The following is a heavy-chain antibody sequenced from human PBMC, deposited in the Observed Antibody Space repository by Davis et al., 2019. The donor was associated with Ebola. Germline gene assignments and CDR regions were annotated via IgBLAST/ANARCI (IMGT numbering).Heavy chain of an antibody. V-gene: IGHV3-69-1*01. Sequence: GGSLRLSCVASGFTLSNDAMSWVRQAPGKGLEWVSTLGTSADTYYADSVKGRFTISRDNAKNSLYLQMNSLRAEDTAVYYCARSRAAAGIFPDYWGQGTLVTVSS. D-gene: IGHD6-13*01. CDR2: LGTSADT. CDR1: GFTLSNDA. CDR3: ARSRAAAGIFPDY. J-gene: IGHJ4*02.